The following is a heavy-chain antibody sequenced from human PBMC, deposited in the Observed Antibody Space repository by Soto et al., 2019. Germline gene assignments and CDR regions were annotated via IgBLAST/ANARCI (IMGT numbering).Heavy chain of an antibody. Sequence: QVQLVESGGGVVQPGRSLRLSCAASGFTFSSYGMHWVRQAPGKGLEWVAVISYDGSNKYYADSVKGRFTISRDNSKNTLYLQMNSLRAEDTAVYYCAKRTYYYASSGYYLDYWGQGTLVTVSS. CDR1: GFTFSSYG. J-gene: IGHJ4*02. CDR3: AKRTYYYASSGYYLDY. V-gene: IGHV3-30*18. CDR2: ISYDGSNK. D-gene: IGHD3-22*01.